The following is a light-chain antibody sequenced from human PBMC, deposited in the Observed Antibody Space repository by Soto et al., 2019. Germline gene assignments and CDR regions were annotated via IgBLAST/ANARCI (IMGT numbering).Light chain of an antibody. CDR2: DAS. CDR3: QQYNSYWT. V-gene: IGKV1-5*01. Sequence: DSQMTQSPSTLSASVGDRLTITCRASQSISSWLAWYQQRPGKAPKLLIFDASSLESGVPSRFGGSGSGTEFTLTISSLQPDDFATYYCQQYNSYWTFGQGTKVDIK. J-gene: IGKJ1*01. CDR1: QSISSW.